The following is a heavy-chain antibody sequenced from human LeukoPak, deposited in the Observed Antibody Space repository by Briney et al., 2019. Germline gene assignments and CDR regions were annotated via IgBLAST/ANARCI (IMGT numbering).Heavy chain of an antibody. CDR2: ISSSSSYI. Sequence: GGSLRLSCVASGFTFSSYSMNWVRQAPGKGLEWVSSISSSSSYIYYADSVKGRFTISRDNSKNTLYLQMNSLRAEDTAVYYCANQYYYYYMDVWGKGTTVTISS. CDR3: ANQYYYYYMDV. V-gene: IGHV3-21*01. CDR1: GFTFSSYS. J-gene: IGHJ6*03.